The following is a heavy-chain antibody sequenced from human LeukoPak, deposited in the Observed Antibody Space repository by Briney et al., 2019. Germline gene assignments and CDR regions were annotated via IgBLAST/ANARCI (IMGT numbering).Heavy chain of an antibody. D-gene: IGHD6-13*01. Sequence: PSETLSLTCAVYGGSFSGYYWSWIRQPPGKGLEWIGEINHSGSTSYNPSLKSRVTISVDTSKNQFSLKLSSVTAADTAVYYCARGLGSYSSSRPAWFDPWGQGTLVTVSS. J-gene: IGHJ5*02. CDR2: INHSGST. CDR1: GGSFSGYY. CDR3: ARGLGSYSSSRPAWFDP. V-gene: IGHV4-34*01.